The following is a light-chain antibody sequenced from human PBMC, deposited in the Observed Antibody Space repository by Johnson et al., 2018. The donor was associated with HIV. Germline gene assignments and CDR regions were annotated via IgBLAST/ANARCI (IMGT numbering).Light chain of an antibody. CDR1: SSNIEHNY. Sequence: HSVLTQPPSVSAAPGQKVTISCSGSSSNIEHNYISWYQQLPGTAPKLLIYDNNKRPSGIPDRFSGSKSGTSATLGITGLQTGDEADYYCGTWDSSLSAGGVFGTGTKVTVL. J-gene: IGLJ1*01. CDR2: DNN. CDR3: GTWDSSLSAGGV. V-gene: IGLV1-51*01.